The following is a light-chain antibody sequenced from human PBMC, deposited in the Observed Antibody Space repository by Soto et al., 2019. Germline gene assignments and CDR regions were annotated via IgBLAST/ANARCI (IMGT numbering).Light chain of an antibody. CDR2: KAS. J-gene: IGKJ2*01. V-gene: IGKV1-5*03. Sequence: DIPMTQSPSTLSASIGDRVTITCRASQSISNWLAWYQQKPGKAPKLLIYKASSLESGVPSRFSGSGSGTQFTLTISSLQPDDLATYYCQQYNSYPYTFGQGTKLEIK. CDR3: QQYNSYPYT. CDR1: QSISNW.